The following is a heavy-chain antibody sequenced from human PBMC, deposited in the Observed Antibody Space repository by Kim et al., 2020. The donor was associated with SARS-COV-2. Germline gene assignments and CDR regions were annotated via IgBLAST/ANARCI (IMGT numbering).Heavy chain of an antibody. J-gene: IGHJ4*02. D-gene: IGHD3-10*01. V-gene: IGHV3-23*01. CDR3: AKVEAMVRGVTTIDY. Sequence: GGSLRLSCAASGFTFSSYAMSWVRQAPGKGLEWVSAISGSGGSTYYADSVKGRFTISRDNSKNTLYLQMNSLRAEDTAVYYCAKVEAMVRGVTTIDYWGQGTLVTVSS. CDR2: ISGSGGST. CDR1: GFTFSSYA.